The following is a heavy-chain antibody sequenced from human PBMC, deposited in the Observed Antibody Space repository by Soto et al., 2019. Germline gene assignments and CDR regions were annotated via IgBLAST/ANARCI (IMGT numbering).Heavy chain of an antibody. Sequence: QVQLVQSGAEVKKPGASVKVSCKASGYTFTSYAIHWVRQAPGQRREWMGWINAGNGDTKYSQKFQGRVTITRDTSASAAYMELSSLRSEDNAVYYCARDFRELLWFGELSFWGQGTLVTVSS. J-gene: IGHJ4*02. CDR3: ARDFRELLWFGELSF. V-gene: IGHV1-3*01. D-gene: IGHD3-10*01. CDR1: GYTFTSYA. CDR2: INAGNGDT.